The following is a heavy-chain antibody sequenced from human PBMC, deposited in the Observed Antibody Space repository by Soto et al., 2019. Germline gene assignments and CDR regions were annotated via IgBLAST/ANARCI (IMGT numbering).Heavy chain of an antibody. Sequence: QVQLVQSGAEVKKPGSSVKVSCKASGGTFSSYAISWLRQSPGQGLEWMVGIIPIFGTANYAQKFQGRFTITADESTSPAYMELSSLGSEYTAVYYGARHLRGQLVGDAFDIWGQGPMVTVSS. CDR1: GGTFSSYA. CDR2: IIPIFGTA. CDR3: ARHLRGQLVGDAFDI. V-gene: IGHV1-69*01. J-gene: IGHJ3*02. D-gene: IGHD6-6*01.